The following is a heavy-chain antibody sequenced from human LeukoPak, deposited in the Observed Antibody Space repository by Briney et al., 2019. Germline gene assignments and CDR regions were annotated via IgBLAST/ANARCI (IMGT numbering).Heavy chain of an antibody. CDR3: ARGRPLHYDSSGYYPY. CDR2: IWYDGSSK. J-gene: IGHJ4*02. Sequence: GGSLRLSCAASGFTFSSYGMHWVRQAPGKGLEWVAVIWYDGSSKYYADSVKGRFTISRDNSKNTLYLQMNSLRAEDTAVYYCARGRPLHYDSSGYYPYWGQGTLVTVSS. D-gene: IGHD3-22*01. CDR1: GFTFSSYG. V-gene: IGHV3-33*01.